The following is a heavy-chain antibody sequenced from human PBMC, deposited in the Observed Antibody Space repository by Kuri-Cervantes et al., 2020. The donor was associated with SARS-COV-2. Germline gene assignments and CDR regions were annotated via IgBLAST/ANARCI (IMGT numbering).Heavy chain of an antibody. J-gene: IGHJ6*02. V-gene: IGHV3-23*01. Sequence: GESLKISCAASGFAFSSYAMSWVRQAPGKGLEWVSLISGDGGSTYYADSVKGRFTISRDNSKNTLYLQMNSLRAEDTAVYYCAKGLAMYYYDSSGYNPPHYGMDVWGQGTTVTVSS. CDR1: GFAFSSYA. CDR2: ISGDGGST. D-gene: IGHD3-22*01. CDR3: AKGLAMYYYDSSGYNPPHYGMDV.